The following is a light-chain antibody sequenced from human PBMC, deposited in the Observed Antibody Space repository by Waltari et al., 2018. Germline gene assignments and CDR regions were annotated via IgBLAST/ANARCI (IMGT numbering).Light chain of an antibody. V-gene: IGLV5-45*03. J-gene: IGLJ3*02. CDR3: MIWHSSAWV. CDR1: SGINVGTYR. CDR2: YKLDSDK. Sequence: QAVLTQPSSLSASPGASASLTCTLRSGINVGTYRIYWYQQKPGSPPQYLLRYKLDSDKRPGSGVPSRFSGSKDASANAGILLISGLQSEDEADYYCMIWHSSAWVFGGGTKLTVL.